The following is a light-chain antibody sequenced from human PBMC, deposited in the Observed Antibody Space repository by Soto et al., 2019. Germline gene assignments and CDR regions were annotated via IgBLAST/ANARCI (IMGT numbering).Light chain of an antibody. J-gene: IGLJ1*01. Sequence: QSVLTQPPSASGTPGQRVTISCSGSSSNIGSNYVYWYQQLPGTAPKLLIYSNNQRPSGVPDRFSGSKSGTSASLAISGLRSEDEADYYCSSYTISSTLVFGIGTKVTVL. CDR1: SSNIGSNY. V-gene: IGLV1-47*02. CDR3: SSYTISSTLV. CDR2: SNN.